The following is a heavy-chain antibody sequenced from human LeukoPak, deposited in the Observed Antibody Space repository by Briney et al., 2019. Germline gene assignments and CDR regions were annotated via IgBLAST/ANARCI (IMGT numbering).Heavy chain of an antibody. J-gene: IGHJ6*04. V-gene: IGHV4-39*01. Sequence: SETLSLACTVAGGSISISTYNWGWIRQPPGKGLEWIDSVYYTGITYYNPSVESRVTISVDTSKNHFSLELNSVTAADTGLYFCARQVRSPVVMFTDVWGKGTTVIVSS. CDR2: VYYTGIT. CDR1: GGSISISTYN. CDR3: ARQVRSPVVMFTDV. D-gene: IGHD3-22*01.